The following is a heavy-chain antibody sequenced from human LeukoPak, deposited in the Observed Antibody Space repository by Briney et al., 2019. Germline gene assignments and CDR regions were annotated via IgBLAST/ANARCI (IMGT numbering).Heavy chain of an antibody. V-gene: IGHV1-8*03. CDR2: MNPNSGNT. J-gene: IGHJ6*03. Sequence: ASVKVSCKASGYTFTSYDINWVRQATGQGLEWMGWMNPNSGNTGYAQKFQGRVTITRNTSISTAYMEVSSLTSEDTAVYYCARDSSSSEDYYYYYYYMDVWGKGTTVTVSS. D-gene: IGHD6-6*01. CDR1: GYTFTSYD. CDR3: ARDSSSSEDYYYYYYYMDV.